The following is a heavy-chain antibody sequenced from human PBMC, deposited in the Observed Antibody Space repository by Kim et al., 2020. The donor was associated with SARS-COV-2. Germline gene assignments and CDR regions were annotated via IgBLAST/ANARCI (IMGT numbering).Heavy chain of an antibody. CDR3: GVRGVIITTFDY. V-gene: IGHV4-39*01. Sequence: YYYPSLKSRVTISVDTSKNQFSLKLSSVTAADTAVYYCGVRGVIITTFDYWGQGTLVTVSS. D-gene: IGHD3-10*02. J-gene: IGHJ4*02.